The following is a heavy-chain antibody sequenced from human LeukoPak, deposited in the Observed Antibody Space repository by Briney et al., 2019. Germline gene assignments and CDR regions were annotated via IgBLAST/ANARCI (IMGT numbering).Heavy chain of an antibody. V-gene: IGHV4-30-2*01. J-gene: IGHJ4*02. CDR1: GGSISSGGYS. D-gene: IGHD1-26*01. CDR3: ARLGGGSFGIDY. Sequence: SETLSLTCAVSGGSISSGGYSWIWIRQPPGKGLEWIGYINHSGSTNYNPSLKSRVTISVDTSKNQFSLKLSSVTAADTAVYYCARLGGGSFGIDYWGQGTLVTVSS. CDR2: INHSGST.